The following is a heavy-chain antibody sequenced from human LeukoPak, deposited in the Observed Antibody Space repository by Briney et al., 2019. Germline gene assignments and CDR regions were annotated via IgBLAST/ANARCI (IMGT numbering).Heavy chain of an antibody. CDR2: VHLSGAT. CDR1: GGSIMTTNW. D-gene: IGHD1-26*01. V-gene: IGHV4-4*02. J-gene: IGHJ4*02. Sequence: PSETLSLPCDVSGGSIMTTNWWSWVRQPPNKGLEWIGEVHLSGATNYNPSLESRVTMSIDTSKNHLSLELTSVTAADTAMYYCTRESGAFSPFGFWGQGTLVTVSS. CDR3: TRESGAFSPFGF.